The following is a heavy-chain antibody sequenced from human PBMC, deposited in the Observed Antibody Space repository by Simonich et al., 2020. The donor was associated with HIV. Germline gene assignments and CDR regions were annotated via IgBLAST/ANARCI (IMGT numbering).Heavy chain of an antibody. Sequence: QVQLVESGGGVVQPGRSLRLSCAASGFTFSSYGMHGVRQAPGKGLEVGEVIWYDGSKKYQADSVKGRFTGSRDNSRNTLYLEMNSLRAEDTAVYYCARSPNIAAAVVYFDYWGQGTLVTVSS. D-gene: IGHD6-13*01. J-gene: IGHJ4*02. CDR3: ARSPNIAAAVVYFDY. CDR1: GFTFSSYG. CDR2: IWYDGSKK. V-gene: IGHV3-33*01.